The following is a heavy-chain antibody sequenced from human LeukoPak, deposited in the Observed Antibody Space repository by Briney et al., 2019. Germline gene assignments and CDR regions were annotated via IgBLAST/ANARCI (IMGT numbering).Heavy chain of an antibody. J-gene: IGHJ4*02. D-gene: IGHD4-17*01. V-gene: IGHV3-33*01. CDR1: GFTFNSYG. Sequence: GGSLRLSCAASGFTFNSYGIHWVRQAPGKGLEWVAFIWYDGSNKYYADSVKGRFTISRDNSKNTLYLQMNILRAEDTAVYYCARARTTRGFDYWGQGTLVTVSS. CDR2: IWYDGSNK. CDR3: ARARTTRGFDY.